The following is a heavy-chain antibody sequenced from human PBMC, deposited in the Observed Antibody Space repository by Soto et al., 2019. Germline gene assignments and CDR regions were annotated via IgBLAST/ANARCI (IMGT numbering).Heavy chain of an antibody. V-gene: IGHV3-30-3*01. J-gene: IGHJ6*02. D-gene: IGHD5-12*01. CDR3: AREEYSGPFYYYYYGMDV. CDR1: GFTFSSYA. Sequence: PGGSLRLSCAASGFTFSSYAMHWVRQAPGKGLEWVAVISYDGSNKYYADSVKGRFTISRDNSKNTLYLQMNSLRAEDTAVYYCAREEYSGPFYYYYYGMDVWGQGTTVTVSS. CDR2: ISYDGSNK.